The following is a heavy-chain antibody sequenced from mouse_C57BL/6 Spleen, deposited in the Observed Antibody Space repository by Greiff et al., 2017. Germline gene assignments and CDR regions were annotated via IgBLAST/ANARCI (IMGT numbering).Heavy chain of an antibody. Sequence: QVQLLQSGPELVKPGASVKFSCKASGYAFSSYWMHWVKLRPGKGLEWIGRIYPGAGDTNYNGQVKGKATLTADKSSSTAYMQLSSLTSEGSAVYVCARDYYVSISYAMDYWGQGTSVTVSS. CDR1: GYAFSSYW. CDR2: IYPGAGDT. CDR3: ARDYYVSISYAMDY. J-gene: IGHJ4*01. V-gene: IGHV1-82*01. D-gene: IGHD1-1*01.